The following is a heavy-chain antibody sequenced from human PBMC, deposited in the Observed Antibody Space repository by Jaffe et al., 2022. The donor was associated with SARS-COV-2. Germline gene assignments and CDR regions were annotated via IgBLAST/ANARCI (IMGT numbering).Heavy chain of an antibody. CDR1: GFTFSSYA. CDR3: ANLQWERFALYYFDY. J-gene: IGHJ4*02. D-gene: IGHD1-26*01. V-gene: IGHV3-23*01. CDR2: ISGSGGST. Sequence: EVQLLESGGGLVQPGGSLRLSCAASGFTFSSYAMSWVRQAPGKGLEWVSAISGSGGSTYYADSVKGRFTISRDNSKNTLYLQMNSLRAEDTAVYYCANLQWERFALYYFDYWGQGTLVTVSS.